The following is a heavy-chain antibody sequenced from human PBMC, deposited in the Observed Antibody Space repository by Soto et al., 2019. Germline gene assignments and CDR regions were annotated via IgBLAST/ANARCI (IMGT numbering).Heavy chain of an antibody. J-gene: IGHJ3*02. CDR3: AGDMVREVPGAFDI. V-gene: IGHV3-66*01. Sequence: EVQLVESGGGLVQPGGSLRLSCAASGFTVSSNYMSWVRQAPGKGLEWVSVIYSGGSTYYADSVKGRFTISRDNSKNRLYLQMNSVRAEDTAVYYCAGDMVREVPGAFDIWGQGTMVTVSS. D-gene: IGHD3-10*01. CDR1: GFTVSSNY. CDR2: IYSGGST.